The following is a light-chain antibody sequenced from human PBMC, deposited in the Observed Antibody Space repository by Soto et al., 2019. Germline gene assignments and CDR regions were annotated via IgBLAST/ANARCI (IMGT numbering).Light chain of an antibody. CDR1: SSDVGGYNY. V-gene: IGLV2-14*01. CDR2: DVS. Sequence: QSALTQPASVSGSPGQSITISCTGTSSDVGGYNYVSWYQQHPGKVPKLMIYDVSNRPSGVSNRFSGSKSGNTASLTISGLQAEDEADYYCSSYTSSNFWVFGGGTKVTVL. CDR3: SSYTSSNFWV. J-gene: IGLJ3*02.